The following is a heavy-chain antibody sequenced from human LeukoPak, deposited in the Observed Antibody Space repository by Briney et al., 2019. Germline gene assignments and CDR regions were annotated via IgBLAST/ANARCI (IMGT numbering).Heavy chain of an antibody. CDR1: GGSISSSSYY. CDR2: IYYSGST. D-gene: IGHD6-19*01. CDR3: ARHPRGYSRGWGFVDY. V-gene: IGHV4-39*01. Sequence: SETLSLTCTVSGGSISSSSYYWGWIRQPPGKGLEWIGSIYYSGSTYYNPSLKSRVTISVDTSKNQFSLKLSSVTAADTAVYYCARHPRGYSRGWGFVDYWGQGTLVTVSS. J-gene: IGHJ4*02.